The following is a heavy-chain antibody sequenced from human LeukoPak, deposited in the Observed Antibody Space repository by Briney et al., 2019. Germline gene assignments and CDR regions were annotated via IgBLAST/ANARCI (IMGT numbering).Heavy chain of an antibody. D-gene: IGHD1-26*01. V-gene: IGHV5-51*01. CDR1: GYSFTNHW. Sequence: GESLKISCKGSGYSFTNHWIGWVRQMPGKGLEWMGIIYPGDSDTTYSPSFQGQVTISADKSTSTAYLQWSSLKASDTAMYYCARLPQVGASSLYYFDYWGQGTLVTVSS. J-gene: IGHJ4*02. CDR3: ARLPQVGASSLYYFDY. CDR2: IYPGDSDT.